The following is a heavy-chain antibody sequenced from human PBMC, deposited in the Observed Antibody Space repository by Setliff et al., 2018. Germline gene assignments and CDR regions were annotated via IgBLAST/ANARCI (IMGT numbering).Heavy chain of an antibody. CDR1: GGSFSGYY. CDR3: ARVGVLWLGELLGAFDI. J-gene: IGHJ3*02. CDR2: INHSGST. Sequence: SETLSLTCAVYGGSFSGYYWSWIRQPPGKGLEWIGEINHSGSTNYNPSLKSRVTISVDTSKNQFSLKLSSVTAADTAVYYCARVGVLWLGELLGAFDIWGQGTMVTVSS. D-gene: IGHD3-10*01. V-gene: IGHV4-34*01.